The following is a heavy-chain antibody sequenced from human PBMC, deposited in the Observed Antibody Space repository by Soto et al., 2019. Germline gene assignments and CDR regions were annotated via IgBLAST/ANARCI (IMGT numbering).Heavy chain of an antibody. CDR2: INAGNGNT. D-gene: IGHD3-16*02. Sequence: QVQLVQSGAEEKKPGASVKVSCKASGYTFTSYAMHWVRQAPGQRLEWMGWINAGNGNTKYSQKFQGRVTITRDTSASTAYMELSSLRSEDTAVYYCARGWYYDYVWGSYRPENYFDYWGQGTLVTVSS. CDR3: ARGWYYDYVWGSYRPENYFDY. V-gene: IGHV1-3*05. J-gene: IGHJ4*02. CDR1: GYTFTSYA.